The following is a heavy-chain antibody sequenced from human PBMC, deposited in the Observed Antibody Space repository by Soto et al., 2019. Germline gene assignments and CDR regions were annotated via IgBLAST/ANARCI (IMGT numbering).Heavy chain of an antibody. D-gene: IGHD2-2*01. J-gene: IGHJ6*02. Sequence: ASVKVSCKVSGYTLTELSMHWVRQAPGKGLEWMGGFDPEDGETIYAQKFQGRVTMTEDTSTDTAYMELSSLRSEDTAVYYCATAGGVPADKVYYGMDVWGQGTTVTVSS. CDR1: GYTLTELS. V-gene: IGHV1-24*01. CDR3: ATAGGVPADKVYYGMDV. CDR2: FDPEDGET.